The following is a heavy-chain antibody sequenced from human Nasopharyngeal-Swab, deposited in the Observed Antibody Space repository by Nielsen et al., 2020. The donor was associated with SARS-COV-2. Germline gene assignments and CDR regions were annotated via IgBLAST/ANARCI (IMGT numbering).Heavy chain of an antibody. D-gene: IGHD5-12*01. Sequence: GGSLRLSCAASGFTFRSYAISRVRQAPGKGLEWVSVISGSDHTTYYADSVKGRFTISRDNSKNTVNLQMNSLRVEDTAIYYCAKDRDSGDDSDDYYHYYGMDVWGQGTTVTVSS. CDR2: ISGSDHTT. CDR1: GFTFRSYA. CDR3: AKDRDSGDDSDDYYHYYGMDV. J-gene: IGHJ6*02. V-gene: IGHV3-23*01.